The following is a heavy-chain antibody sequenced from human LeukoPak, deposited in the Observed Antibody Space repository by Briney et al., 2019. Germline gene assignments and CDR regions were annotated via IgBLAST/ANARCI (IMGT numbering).Heavy chain of an antibody. CDR2: IYNSGST. J-gene: IGHJ4*02. Sequence: SQTLSLTCTVSGGSISSSSYYWSCIRQPAGKGLEWIGRIYNSGSTNYNPSLQSRVTISVDMSKHQFSLKLSSVTAADTAVYYCASGDFDLWGQGTLVTVSS. D-gene: IGHD3-16*01. CDR3: ASGDFDL. V-gene: IGHV4-61*02. CDR1: GGSISSSSYY.